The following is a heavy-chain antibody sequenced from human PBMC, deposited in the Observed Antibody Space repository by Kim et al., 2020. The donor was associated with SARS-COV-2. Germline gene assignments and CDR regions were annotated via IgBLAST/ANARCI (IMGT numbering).Heavy chain of an antibody. CDR3: ARERGQHQAPFDD. Sequence: YAQQFQGRVTMTRDTSTSTAYMEVSGLGVDDTAIYFCARERGQHQAPFDDWGQGTLVTVSS. D-gene: IGHD2-2*01. J-gene: IGHJ4*02. V-gene: IGHV1-2*02.